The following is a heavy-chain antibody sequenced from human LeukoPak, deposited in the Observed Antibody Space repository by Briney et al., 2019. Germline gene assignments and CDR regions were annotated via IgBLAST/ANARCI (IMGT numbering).Heavy chain of an antibody. CDR1: GYTFTSYY. Sequence: ASVKVSCKASGYTFTSYYMHWVRQAPGQGLEWMGIINPSGGSTSYAQKFQGRVTMTRDTSTSTVYMELNSLRSEDTAVYYCATSGGLMATITGYWGQGTLVTVSS. D-gene: IGHD5-24*01. CDR2: INPSGGST. V-gene: IGHV1-46*01. CDR3: ATSGGLMATITGY. J-gene: IGHJ4*02.